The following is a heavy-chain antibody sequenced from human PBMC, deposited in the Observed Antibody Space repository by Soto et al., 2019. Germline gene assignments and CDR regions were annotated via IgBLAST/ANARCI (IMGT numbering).Heavy chain of an antibody. D-gene: IGHD5-12*01. CDR3: TTDYPSGYGDGSFHC. CDR2: IKSKIDGGTT. V-gene: IGHV3-15*07. Sequence: PGGSLRLSCAASGFTLNYAWMNWVRRAPGRGLEWVGRIKSKIDGGTTDYAAPVKGRFTFSRDDSKNTVYLQMNSLKTEDTAVYYCTTDYPSGYGDGSFHCWGQGTLVTVSS. J-gene: IGHJ4*02. CDR1: GFTLNYAW.